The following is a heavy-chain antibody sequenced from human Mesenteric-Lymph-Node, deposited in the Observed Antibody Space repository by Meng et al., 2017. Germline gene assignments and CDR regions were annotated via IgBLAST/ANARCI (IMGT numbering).Heavy chain of an antibody. CDR2: ISNDARIT. CDR3: ARGTRYNSGNWFDP. D-gene: IGHD3-10*01. V-gene: IGHV3-30*14. Sequence: GESLKISCAASGFTFSSYALHWVRQAPGKGLDWLVVISNDARITHYAASAKGRFTISRDNSKNTLYLQMNSLRAEDTAVYYCARGTRYNSGNWFDPWGQGTLVTVSS. J-gene: IGHJ5*02. CDR1: GFTFSSYA.